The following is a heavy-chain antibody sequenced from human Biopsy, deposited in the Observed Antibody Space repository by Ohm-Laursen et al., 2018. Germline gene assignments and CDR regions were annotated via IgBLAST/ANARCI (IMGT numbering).Heavy chain of an antibody. CDR2: IDPNSDDT. J-gene: IGHJ3*01. V-gene: IGHV1-2*06. D-gene: IGHD4/OR15-4a*01. Sequence: ASVKVSCKASGYTFTGHSCHWVRQAPGQRLEWVGRIDPNSDDTKYAQKFQGRIAMTTDTSITTAYLEVSSPTSDDAAVYFCARASAYGVFDVWGQGTIVTVSS. CDR3: ARASAYGVFDV. CDR1: GYTFTGHS.